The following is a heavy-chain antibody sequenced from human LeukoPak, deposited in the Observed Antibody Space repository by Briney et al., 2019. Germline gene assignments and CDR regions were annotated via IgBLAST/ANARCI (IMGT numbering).Heavy chain of an antibody. Sequence: ASVKVSCKASGYTFTSYDINWVRQATGQGLEWMGWMNPNSGNTGYAQKFQGRVTMTRNTSISTAYMGLSSLRSEDTAVYYCALEPNGDYVRWFDPWGQGTLVTVSS. V-gene: IGHV1-8*01. CDR3: ALEPNGDYVRWFDP. CDR2: MNPNSGNT. J-gene: IGHJ5*02. D-gene: IGHD4-17*01. CDR1: GYTFTSYD.